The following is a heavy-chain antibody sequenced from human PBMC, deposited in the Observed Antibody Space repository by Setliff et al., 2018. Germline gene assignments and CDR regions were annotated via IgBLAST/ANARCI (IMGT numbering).Heavy chain of an antibody. Sequence: GGSLRLSCATSGFNFRAYSLSWVRQAPGKGLEWVGRIKSIDEGGTTDYPAPVKDRFTISRDDSKNTVYLQMNSLKADDTAVYYCTTDRAGCYGTTCHPLYYWGQGTLVTVSS. V-gene: IGHV3-15*01. CDR1: GFNFRAYS. CDR2: IKSIDEGGTT. CDR3: TTDRAGCYGTTCHPLYY. J-gene: IGHJ4*02. D-gene: IGHD1-1*01.